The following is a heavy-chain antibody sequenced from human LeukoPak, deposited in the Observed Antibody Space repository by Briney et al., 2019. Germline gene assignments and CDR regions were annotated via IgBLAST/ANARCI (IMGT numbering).Heavy chain of an antibody. Sequence: SQTLSLTCTVSGASISSGVYYWGWIRQPAGKGLEWIGRLHTSGSTRYNPSLKSRVTISMDKSKNQFSLEMTSVTAADTAVYYCASGRSVGATVPFDYWGQGTLVTVSS. CDR2: LHTSGST. CDR1: GASISSGVYY. V-gene: IGHV4-61*02. J-gene: IGHJ4*02. D-gene: IGHD1-26*01. CDR3: ASGRSVGATVPFDY.